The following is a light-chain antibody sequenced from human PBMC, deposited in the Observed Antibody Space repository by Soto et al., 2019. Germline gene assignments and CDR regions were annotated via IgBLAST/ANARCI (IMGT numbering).Light chain of an antibody. J-gene: IGLJ1*01. V-gene: IGLV1-47*01. Sequence: QAVVTQSPSASGTPGQRVTISCSGSASTIGRNYVYWYQQLPGTAPKLLIYRNSQRPSGVPDRFSGSKSGTSASLAISGLRSEDEADYYCEAWDDNLSGFYVFGDGTKLTVL. CDR1: ASTIGRNY. CDR2: RNS. CDR3: EAWDDNLSGFYV.